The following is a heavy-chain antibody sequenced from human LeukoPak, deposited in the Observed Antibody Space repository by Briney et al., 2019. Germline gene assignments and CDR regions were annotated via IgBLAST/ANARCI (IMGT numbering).Heavy chain of an antibody. J-gene: IGHJ4*02. D-gene: IGHD3-22*01. Sequence: SVKVSCKASGGTFSSYAISWVRQAPGQGLEWMGGIIPIFGTANYAQKFQGRVTITTDESTSTAYMELSSLRCEDTDVYYCARVGATYYYDSSGYYFDYWGQGTLVTVSS. CDR2: IIPIFGTA. CDR3: ARVGATYYYDSSGYYFDY. CDR1: GGTFSSYA. V-gene: IGHV1-69*05.